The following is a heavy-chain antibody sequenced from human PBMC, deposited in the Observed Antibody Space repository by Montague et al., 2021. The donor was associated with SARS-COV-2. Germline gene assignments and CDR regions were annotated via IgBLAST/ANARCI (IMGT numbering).Heavy chain of an antibody. D-gene: IGHD3-10*01. J-gene: IGHJ6*02. CDR3: ARSPMVPGVTYYGMDV. V-gene: IGHV4-30-4*08. CDR1: GGSISSSSYY. Sequence: TRSLTCTVSGGSISSSSYYWGWIRQPPGKGLEWIGYIYDSGSTYYNPSRKSRVTISVYTSKNQFSLKLSSVTAADTAVYYCARSPMVPGVTYYGMDVWGQGTTVTVSS. CDR2: IYDSGST.